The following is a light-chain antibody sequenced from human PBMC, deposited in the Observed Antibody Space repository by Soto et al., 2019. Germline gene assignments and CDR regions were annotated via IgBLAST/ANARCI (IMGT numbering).Light chain of an antibody. CDR1: SSDVGGYNY. CDR2: EVS. Sequence: QSALTQPASVSGSPGQSITISCTGTSSDVGGYNYVSWYQQQPGKAPKLIIYEVSDRPSGVSNRFSGSKSGNTASLTISGLHVEDEADYYCSSHSSTSPYVFGTGTKLTVL. CDR3: SSHSSTSPYV. V-gene: IGLV2-14*01. J-gene: IGLJ1*01.